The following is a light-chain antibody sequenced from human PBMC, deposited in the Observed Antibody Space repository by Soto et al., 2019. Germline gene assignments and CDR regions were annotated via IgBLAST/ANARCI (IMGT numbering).Light chain of an antibody. CDR1: SSNIGAGYD. V-gene: IGLV1-40*01. Sequence: QSVLTQPPSVSGAPGQRVTISCTGSSSNIGAGYDVHWYQQLPGTAPKLLIYGNINRPSGVPDRFSGSKSGTSASLAIAGLQAEDEADYYCQSYDNSLSGYVFGTGTK. CDR3: QSYDNSLSGYV. CDR2: GNI. J-gene: IGLJ1*01.